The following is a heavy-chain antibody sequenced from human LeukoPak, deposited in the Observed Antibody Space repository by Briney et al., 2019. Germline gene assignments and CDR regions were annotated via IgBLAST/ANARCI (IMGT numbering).Heavy chain of an antibody. D-gene: IGHD6-6*01. CDR1: GYSFTSYW. CDR2: IYPGDSDT. V-gene: IGHV5-51*01. J-gene: IGHJ4*02. Sequence: GESLKISCKGSGYSFTSYWIGWLCQMPGKGLEWMGIIYPGDSDTRYSPSFQGQVTISADKSISTAYLQWSSLKASDTAMYYCARQAEYSTRSNPYYFDYWGQGTLVTVSS. CDR3: ARQAEYSTRSNPYYFDY.